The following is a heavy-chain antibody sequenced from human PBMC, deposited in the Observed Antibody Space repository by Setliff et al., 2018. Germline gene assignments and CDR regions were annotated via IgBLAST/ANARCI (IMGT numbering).Heavy chain of an antibody. CDR1: GFTFSNAW. J-gene: IGHJ5*02. Sequence: PGGSLRLSCAASGFTFSNAWVSWVRQAPGKGLEWVSTMGAGGDTYYADSVKGRFTISRDNSKNTLYLQRSSLRDDDTAVYYCAKGGQQVAPDGRWFDPWGQGSLVTVSS. CDR2: MGAGGDT. D-gene: IGHD6-13*01. CDR3: AKGGQQVAPDGRWFDP. V-gene: IGHV3-23*01.